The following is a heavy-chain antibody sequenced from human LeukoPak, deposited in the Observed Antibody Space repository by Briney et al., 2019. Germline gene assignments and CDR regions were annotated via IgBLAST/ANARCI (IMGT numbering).Heavy chain of an antibody. CDR2: IYHSGNA. Sequence: PSETLSLTCTVSGGSISSGTYYWGWIRQPPGKGLEWIGSIYHSGNAYYNQPLMSRVTISVDTSKNQFSLKVSSASAADTAVYYCARDLRGAYMDCFDYWGQGTLVTVSS. CDR1: GGSISSGTYY. J-gene: IGHJ4*02. CDR3: ARDLRGAYMDCFDY. D-gene: IGHD3-16*01. V-gene: IGHV4-39*07.